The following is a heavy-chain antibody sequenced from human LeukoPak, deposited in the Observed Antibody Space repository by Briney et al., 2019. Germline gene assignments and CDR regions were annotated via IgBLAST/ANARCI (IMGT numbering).Heavy chain of an antibody. CDR3: AKDHGWLSAA. V-gene: IGHV3-23*01. J-gene: IGHJ4*02. CDR1: GFTFSTYA. CDR2: ISGNGDKT. D-gene: IGHD5-12*01. Sequence: GGSLRLSCAASGFTFSTYAMTWVSQAPGKGLEWVSAISGNGDKTYYTNSVRGRFTISRDNSKNTLYLQMNSLRAEDTAVYYCAKDHGWLSAAWGQGTLVTVSS.